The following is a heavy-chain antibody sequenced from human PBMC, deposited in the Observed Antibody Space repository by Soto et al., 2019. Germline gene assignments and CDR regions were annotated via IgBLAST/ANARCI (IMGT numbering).Heavy chain of an antibody. CDR1: GFTFTTSA. V-gene: IGHV1-58*01. Sequence: QMQLVQSGPEVKKPGTSVKVSCKASGFTFTTSAVQWVRQARGQRLEWIGWIVVGSGKTNYAQKFQERVTITRDMSTSTAYMELSSLRSEDTAVYYCAGLGSTAAELWGQGTLVTVSS. J-gene: IGHJ4*02. D-gene: IGHD2-2*01. CDR3: AGLGSTAAEL. CDR2: IVVGSGKT.